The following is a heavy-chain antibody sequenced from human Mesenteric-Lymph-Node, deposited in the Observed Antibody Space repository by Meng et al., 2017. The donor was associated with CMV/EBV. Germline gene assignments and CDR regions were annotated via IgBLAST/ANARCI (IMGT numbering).Heavy chain of an antibody. CDR2: ISSSGSTI. CDR3: ARDNYRHGDY. Sequence: GESLKISCAASGFTFSSYSMNWVRQAPGKGLEWVSYISSSGSTIYYADSVKGRFTISRDNAKNSLYLQMNSLRAEDTAVYYCARDNYRHGDYWGQGTLVTVSS. V-gene: IGHV3-48*04. CDR1: GFTFSSYS. J-gene: IGHJ4*02. D-gene: IGHD3-16*02.